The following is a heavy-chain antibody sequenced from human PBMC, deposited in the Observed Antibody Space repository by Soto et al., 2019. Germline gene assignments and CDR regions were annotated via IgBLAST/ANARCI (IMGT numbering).Heavy chain of an antibody. CDR1: GGYFSGYY. J-gene: IGHJ4*02. V-gene: IGHV4-34*01. CDR3: ARALDDSSGYYFFDY. Sequence: QVQLQQWGAGLLKPSETLSLTCAVYGGYFSGYYWSWIRQPPGKGLEWIGEINHSGSTNYNPSLKSRVTISVDTSKNQFSLKLSSMTAADTAVYYCARALDDSSGYYFFDYWGQGTLVTLSS. D-gene: IGHD3-22*01. CDR2: INHSGST.